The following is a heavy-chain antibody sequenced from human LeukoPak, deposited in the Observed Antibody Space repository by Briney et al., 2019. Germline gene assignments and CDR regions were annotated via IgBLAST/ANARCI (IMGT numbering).Heavy chain of an antibody. D-gene: IGHD5-18*01. Sequence: PGGSLRLSCAASGFTFSNYALSWVRQAPGKGLEWVSDISGSGGSTYYADSVKGRFTISRDNSKNTMYLQMNSLRAEDTAVYYCAKRIQSAMAMGYWGQGTLVTVPS. V-gene: IGHV3-23*01. CDR1: GFTFSNYA. J-gene: IGHJ4*02. CDR2: ISGSGGST. CDR3: AKRIQSAMAMGY.